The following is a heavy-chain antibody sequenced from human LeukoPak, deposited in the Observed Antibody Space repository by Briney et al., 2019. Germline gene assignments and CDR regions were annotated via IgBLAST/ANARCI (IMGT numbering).Heavy chain of an antibody. J-gene: IGHJ4*02. CDR2: ISAYNGNT. CDR3: ARDESGAMVRGVIPCDY. Sequence: ASVTVSCKASGYTFTSYGISWVRQAPGQGLEWMGWISAYNGNTNYAQKLQGRVTMTTDTSTSTAYMELRSLRSDDTAVYYCARDESGAMVRGVIPCDYWGQGTLVTVSS. V-gene: IGHV1-18*04. D-gene: IGHD3-10*01. CDR1: GYTFTSYG.